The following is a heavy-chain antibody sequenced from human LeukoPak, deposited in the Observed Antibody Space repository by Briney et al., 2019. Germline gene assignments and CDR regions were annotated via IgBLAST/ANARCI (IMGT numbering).Heavy chain of an antibody. CDR1: GLTFSSYA. CDR2: VRYDGTKK. D-gene: IGHD4-17*01. CDR3: AKEMNDYVDYFYMDV. J-gene: IGHJ6*04. V-gene: IGHV3-30*02. Sequence: GGSLRLSCAASGLTFSSYAMHWVRQAPGKGLDWVAFVRYDGTKKYCADSVKGRFTVSRDNSKTTLYLQMNSLRAEDTAVYYCAKEMNDYVDYFYMDVWGKGTTVTVSS.